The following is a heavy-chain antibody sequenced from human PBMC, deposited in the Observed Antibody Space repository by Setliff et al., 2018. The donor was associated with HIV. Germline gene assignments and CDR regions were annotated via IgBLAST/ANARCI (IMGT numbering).Heavy chain of an antibody. CDR2: ISAYNGNT. Sequence: ASVKVSCKASGYTFTSYGISWVRQAPGQGLEWMGWISAYNGNTNYAQKLQGRVTMTTDTSTSTAYMELRSLRSDDTAVYYCARGFLTGWFGDHGELDYWGQGTLVTV. V-gene: IGHV1-18*01. CDR3: ARGFLTGWFGDHGELDY. D-gene: IGHD3-10*01. CDR1: GYTFTSYG. J-gene: IGHJ4*02.